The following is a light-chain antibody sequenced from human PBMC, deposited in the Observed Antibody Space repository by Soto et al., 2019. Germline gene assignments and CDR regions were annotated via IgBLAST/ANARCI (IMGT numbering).Light chain of an antibody. Sequence: QSALTQPASVSGSPGQSIAISRTGTTGDVGGYDYVSWYQQHPDKAPKLMIYEVTKRPSWVSNRFSGSKSGNTASLTISGLQPEDEADYYCSSRTSGSTRVFGSGTKVTVL. CDR1: TGDVGGYDY. J-gene: IGLJ1*01. V-gene: IGLV2-14*01. CDR2: EVT. CDR3: SSRTSGSTRV.